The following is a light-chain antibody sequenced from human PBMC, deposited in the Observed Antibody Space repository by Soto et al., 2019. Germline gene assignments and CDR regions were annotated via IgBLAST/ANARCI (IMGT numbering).Light chain of an antibody. J-gene: IGKJ2*01. CDR1: QSINIY. Sequence: IQMTQSPSSLSASVGDSVTVTCRASQSINIYLNWYQQKPGKAPTLLIYGASSLQSGVPSRFTGGGSRTDFTLTVSSLQPEDFATYYCQQSYRSPYTFSQGTKLEIK. CDR2: GAS. V-gene: IGKV1-39*01. CDR3: QQSYRSPYT.